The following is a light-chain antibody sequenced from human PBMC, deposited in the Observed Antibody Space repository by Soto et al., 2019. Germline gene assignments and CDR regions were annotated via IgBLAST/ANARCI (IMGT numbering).Light chain of an antibody. J-gene: IGKJ4*01. CDR1: QSVNSN. CDR3: QQYNVWPLT. CDR2: VAS. Sequence: EIVMTQSPVTLSVSPGDRATLSCRASQSVNSNLAWYQHKPGQTPKLLIYVASTRATGIPARFSGSGSGTXXXXXXXXLQSEDFAXYYCQQYNVWPLTFGGGTKVEFK. V-gene: IGKV3-15*01.